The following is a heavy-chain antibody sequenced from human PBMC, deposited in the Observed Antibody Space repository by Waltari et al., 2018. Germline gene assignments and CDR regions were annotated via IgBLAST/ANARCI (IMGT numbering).Heavy chain of an antibody. D-gene: IGHD6-6*01. J-gene: IGHJ4*02. V-gene: IGHV3-23*01. CDR2: ISGSGGST. CDR1: GFTFSSYA. CDR3: AREPGYSSSHFDY. Sequence: EVQLLESGGGLVQPGGSLRLSCAACGFTFSSYAMRWVRKAPGKGLEWVSAISGSGGSTYYADSVKGRFTISRDNSKNPLYLQMNSLRAEDTAVYYCAREPGYSSSHFDYWGQGTLVTVSS.